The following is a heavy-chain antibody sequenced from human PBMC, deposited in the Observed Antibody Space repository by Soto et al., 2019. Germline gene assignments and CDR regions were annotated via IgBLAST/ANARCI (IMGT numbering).Heavy chain of an antibody. V-gene: IGHV1-18*01. CDR2: ISAYNGNT. J-gene: IGHJ5*02. D-gene: IGHD2-2*01. Sequence: VQLVQSGAEVNKPGASVKVSCKASGYTFTSYGISWVRQAPGQGLEWMVWISAYNGNTNYAQKLQGRVTMTTDTSTSTAYMELRSLRSDDTAVDYCARGRCSSTSCYGGEWCDPWGQGTLVTVSS. CDR1: GYTFTSYG. CDR3: ARGRCSSTSCYGGEWCDP.